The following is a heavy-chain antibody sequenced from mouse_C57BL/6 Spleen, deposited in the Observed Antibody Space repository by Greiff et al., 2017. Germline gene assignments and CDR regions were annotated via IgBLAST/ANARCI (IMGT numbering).Heavy chain of an antibody. CDR1: GYTFTSYW. CDR3: AGYYGSPPYFDY. CDR2: IHPNSGST. D-gene: IGHD1-1*01. V-gene: IGHV1-64*01. Sequence: VQLQQSGAELVKPGASVKLSCTASGYTFTSYWMHWVKQRPGQGLEWIGMIHPNSGSTNYNEKFKSKATLTVDKSSSTAYMQLSSLTSEDSAVYYCAGYYGSPPYFDYWGQGTTLTVSS. J-gene: IGHJ2*01.